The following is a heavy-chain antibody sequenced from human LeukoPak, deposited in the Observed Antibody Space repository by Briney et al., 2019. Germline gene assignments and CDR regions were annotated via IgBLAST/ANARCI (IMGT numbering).Heavy chain of an antibody. CDR2: IWYDGSNK. CDR3: AREAVGYSSGRRWFDP. CDR1: GFTFSSYV. D-gene: IGHD6-19*01. Sequence: AGGSLRLSCAASGFTFSSYVMHWVRQAPGKGLEWVSVIWYDGSNKYYADSVKGRFTISRDNSKNTLYLQMNSLRAEDTAVYYCAREAVGYSSGRRWFDPWGQGALVTVSS. V-gene: IGHV3-33*01. J-gene: IGHJ5*02.